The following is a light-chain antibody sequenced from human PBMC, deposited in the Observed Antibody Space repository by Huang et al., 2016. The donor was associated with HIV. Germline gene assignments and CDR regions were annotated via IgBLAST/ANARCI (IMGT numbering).Light chain of an antibody. CDR1: QTVSSNY. Sequence: EIVLTQSPGTLSLSPGERATLSCRASQTVSSNYLAWYHQKPGQAPRLRIYGASRRATCIPDRFSGSGSGTDFTLTISRLEPEDFAVYYCQQYDTSPGTFGQGTKVEIK. CDR2: GAS. CDR3: QQYDTSPGT. J-gene: IGKJ1*01. V-gene: IGKV3-20*01.